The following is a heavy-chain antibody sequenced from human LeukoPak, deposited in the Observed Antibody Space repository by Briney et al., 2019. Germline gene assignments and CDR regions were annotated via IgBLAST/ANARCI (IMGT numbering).Heavy chain of an antibody. J-gene: IGHJ4*02. D-gene: IGHD3-22*01. CDR2: INHSGST. CDR3: ARGYTYYYDSSGYRFDY. Sequence: SETLSLTCAVHGGSFSGYYWSWIRQPPGKGLEWIGEINHSGSTNYNPSLKSRVTISVDTSKNQFSLKLSSVTAADTAVYYCARGYTYYYDSSGYRFDYWGQGTLVTVSS. V-gene: IGHV4-34*01. CDR1: GGSFSGYY.